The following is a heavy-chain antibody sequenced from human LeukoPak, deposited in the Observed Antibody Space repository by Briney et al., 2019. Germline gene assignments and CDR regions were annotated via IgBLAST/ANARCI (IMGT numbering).Heavy chain of an antibody. CDR1: GFTFSSYS. CDR2: ISSSSSYI. Sequence: GGSLRLSCAASGFTFSSYSMNWVRQAPGKGLEWVSSISSSSSYIYYADSVKGRFTISRDNAKNSLYLQMNGLRAEDTAVYYCAREEVATSFVDYWGQGTLVTVSS. J-gene: IGHJ4*02. D-gene: IGHD5-12*01. CDR3: AREEVATSFVDY. V-gene: IGHV3-21*01.